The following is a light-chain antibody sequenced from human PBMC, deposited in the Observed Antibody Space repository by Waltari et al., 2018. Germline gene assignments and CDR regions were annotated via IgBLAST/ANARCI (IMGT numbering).Light chain of an antibody. Sequence: SYELIQPPSVSVSPGQTARITCSGDELPNQYAYWYQQKPGQAPVVIIYKDIERPSGIPGRFSGSSSGTIVTLTISGVQAEDEAEYYCQSSDSSSTYVVFGGGTKLTVL. CDR3: QSSDSSSTYVV. CDR2: KDI. CDR1: ELPNQY. J-gene: IGLJ2*01. V-gene: IGLV3-25*03.